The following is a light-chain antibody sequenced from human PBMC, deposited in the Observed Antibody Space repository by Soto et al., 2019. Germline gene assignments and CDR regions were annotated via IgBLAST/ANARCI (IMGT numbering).Light chain of an antibody. CDR3: QQYGGSPGT. Sequence: EIVLTQSPGTLSLSPGEKATLSCRASQSVSRNYLAWYQQKPGQAPRLLIYGASSRATGIPERFSGSGSGTDFTLIISRLEPEDFAVYYCQQYGGSPGTFGQGTKVDIK. J-gene: IGKJ1*01. CDR2: GAS. V-gene: IGKV3-20*01. CDR1: QSVSRNY.